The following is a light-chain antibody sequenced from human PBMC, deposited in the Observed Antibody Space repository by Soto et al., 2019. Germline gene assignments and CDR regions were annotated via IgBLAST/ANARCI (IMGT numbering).Light chain of an antibody. Sequence: AIRMTQSPSSFSASTGDRVTITCRASQGINSYLAWYQQKPGNAPKLLIYAASTLQSGVPSRFSGSGSGTDFTLTISCLQSEDFATYYCQQYYSYPRTFGQGTKVEIQ. CDR1: QGINSY. V-gene: IGKV1-8*01. J-gene: IGKJ1*01. CDR2: AAS. CDR3: QQYYSYPRT.